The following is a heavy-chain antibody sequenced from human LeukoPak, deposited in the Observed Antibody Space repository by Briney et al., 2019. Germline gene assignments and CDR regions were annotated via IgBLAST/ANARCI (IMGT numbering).Heavy chain of an antibody. CDR2: ISGSGGST. CDR1: GFTFSSYA. V-gene: IGHV3-23*01. D-gene: IGHD6-19*01. J-gene: IGHJ4*02. CDR3: ARDLSSSVAAYFFDY. Sequence: GGSLRLSCAASGFTFSSYAMSWVRRAPGKGLEWASAISGSGGSTYYADSVKGRFTISRDNSKNTLCLQMNTLRAEDTALYYCARDLSSSVAAYFFDYWGQGTLVTVSS.